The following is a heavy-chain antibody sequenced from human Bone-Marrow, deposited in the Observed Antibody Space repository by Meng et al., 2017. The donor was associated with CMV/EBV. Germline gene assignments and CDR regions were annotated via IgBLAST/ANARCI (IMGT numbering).Heavy chain of an antibody. CDR2: IYYTGGT. CDR1: GGSVSSGSYY. CDR3: ARVSKDIYNFASSEDYYFDY. Sequence: GSLRLSCTVSGGSVSSGSYYWSWIRQPPVKGLEWIGYIYYTGGTNHNPSLKSRVAMSIDTSKNQFSLKLRYVTAADTAVYFCARVSKDIYNFASSEDYYFDYWGQGTLVTVSS. J-gene: IGHJ4*02. D-gene: IGHD3-22*01. V-gene: IGHV4-61*01.